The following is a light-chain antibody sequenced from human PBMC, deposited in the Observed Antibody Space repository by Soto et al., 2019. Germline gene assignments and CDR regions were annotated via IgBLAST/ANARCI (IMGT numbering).Light chain of an antibody. V-gene: IGLV2-14*01. CDR2: DVS. J-gene: IGLJ3*02. CDR3: GSYTSASSWV. Sequence: QSALTQSASVSGSPGQSITISCTGTSSDVGGYNYVSWYQQHPGKAPKLLIYDVSNRPSGFSTRFSGSKSGNTASLTISGVEAADESDYSCGSYTSASSWVVGGGTKLTV. CDR1: SSDVGGYNY.